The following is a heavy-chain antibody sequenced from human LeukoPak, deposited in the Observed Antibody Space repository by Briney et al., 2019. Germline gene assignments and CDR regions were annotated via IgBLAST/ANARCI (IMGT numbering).Heavy chain of an antibody. CDR2: ISGSGGSSGGST. J-gene: IGHJ4*02. CDR1: GFTFSNSA. Sequence: PGGSLRLSCAASGFTFSNSAMSWVRQAPGKGLEWVSGISGSGGSSGGSTYYADSVKGRFTISRGNSRNTLYLQMNSLRAEDTAVYYCAKRPRYSPFDYWGQGTLVTVSS. V-gene: IGHV3-23*01. D-gene: IGHD5-18*01. CDR3: AKRPRYSPFDY.